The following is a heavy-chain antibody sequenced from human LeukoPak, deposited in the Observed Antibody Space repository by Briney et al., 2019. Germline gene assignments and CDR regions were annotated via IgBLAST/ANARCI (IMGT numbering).Heavy chain of an antibody. CDR1: GFIFEDYT. J-gene: IGHJ4*02. Sequence: GGSLRLSCAASGFIFEDYTMHWVRQAPGKTLEWVSLVNWHGTTYYADSLKGRFTISRDNSKDSLYLQMDNLRTEDSAFYYCAKDLTYESSGSVIDHWGLGTLVTVSS. CDR2: VNWHGTT. V-gene: IGHV3-43*01. CDR3: AKDLTYESSGSVIDH. D-gene: IGHD3-22*01.